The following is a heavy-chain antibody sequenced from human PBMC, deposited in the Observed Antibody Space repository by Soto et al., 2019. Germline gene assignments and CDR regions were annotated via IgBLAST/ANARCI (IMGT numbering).Heavy chain of an antibody. V-gene: IGHV4-34*01. CDR2: INHSGST. CDR3: ARGYCSSTSCYAHYYYYYMDV. Sequence: SETLSLTCAVYGGSFSGYYWSWIRQPPGKGLEWIGEINHSGSTNYNPSLKSRVTISVDTSKNQFSLKLSSVTAADTAVYYCARGYCSSTSCYAHYYYYYMDVWGKGTTVTVSS. CDR1: GGSFSGYY. D-gene: IGHD2-2*01. J-gene: IGHJ6*03.